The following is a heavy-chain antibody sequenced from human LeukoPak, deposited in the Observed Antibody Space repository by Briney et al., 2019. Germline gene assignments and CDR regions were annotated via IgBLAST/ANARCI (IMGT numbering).Heavy chain of an antibody. Sequence: GGSLRLYCAASGFTFSSYAMNWIRQAPGKGLEWVSVISVSGGSTYYADSVKGRFTISRDNSKNTLYLQMNSLRADDTALYYCATYYYDSSGYRFDYWGQGTLVTVSS. CDR3: ATYYYDSSGYRFDY. CDR1: GFTFSSYA. CDR2: ISVSGGST. V-gene: IGHV3-23*01. J-gene: IGHJ4*02. D-gene: IGHD3-22*01.